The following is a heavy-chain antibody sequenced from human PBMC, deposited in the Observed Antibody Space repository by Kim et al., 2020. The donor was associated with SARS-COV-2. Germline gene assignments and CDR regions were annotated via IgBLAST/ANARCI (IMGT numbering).Heavy chain of an antibody. CDR1: GFTFSSYS. V-gene: IGHV3-21*01. CDR3: ARDDPRASRLVPPSIPDT. J-gene: IGHJ5*02. D-gene: IGHD2-2*01. Sequence: GGSLRLSCAASGFTFSSYSMNWVRQAPGKGLEWVSSISSSSSNIYYADSVKGRFTISRDNAQNSLYLQMNSLRAEDTAVYYCARDDPRASRLVPPSIPDTWGEGTLVTVSP. CDR2: ISSSSSNI.